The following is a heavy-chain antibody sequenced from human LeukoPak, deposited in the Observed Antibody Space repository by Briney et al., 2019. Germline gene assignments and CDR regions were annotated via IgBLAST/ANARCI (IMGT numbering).Heavy chain of an antibody. CDR3: IRDAYSSSYYVY. J-gene: IGHJ4*02. D-gene: IGHD6-13*01. Sequence: ASVKVSXKASGYSFTSYGISWVRQAPGQGLEWMGWISAYNGNTDYAQKVQGRVTMTTDTSTSTAYMEVRSLRYDDTAVYYCIRDAYSSSYYVYWGQGTLVTVSS. CDR2: ISAYNGNT. CDR1: GYSFTSYG. V-gene: IGHV1-18*01.